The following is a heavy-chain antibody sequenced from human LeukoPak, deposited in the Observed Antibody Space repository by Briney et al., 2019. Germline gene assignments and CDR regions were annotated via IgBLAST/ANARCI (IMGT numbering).Heavy chain of an antibody. Sequence: GGSMRLSCAASGFTFSSYWMHWVRQAPEKGLVWVSRINSDGCSTSYAETVKGRFTISRDNAKNTLYLQMNSLRAEDTAVYYCARARGYDDSGYENWFDPWGQGTLVTVSS. V-gene: IGHV3-74*01. CDR3: ARARGYDDSGYENWFDP. CDR1: GFTFSSYW. D-gene: IGHD5-12*01. J-gene: IGHJ5*02. CDR2: INSDGCST.